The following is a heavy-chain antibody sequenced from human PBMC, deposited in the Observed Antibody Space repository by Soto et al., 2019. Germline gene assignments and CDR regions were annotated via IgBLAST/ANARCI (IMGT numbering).Heavy chain of an antibody. Sequence: GGSLRLSCLASGFSFNSFNMNWICRAPGRGPEWVASISVSGDNIYYGDSVQGRFTISRDNSKRSVFLDLSSLRVEDTAVYYCARDLGLLKSLFDYWGQGTLVTVSS. CDR1: GFSFNSFN. CDR3: ARDLGLLKSLFDY. J-gene: IGHJ4*02. D-gene: IGHD3-16*01. CDR2: ISVSGDNI. V-gene: IGHV3-21*01.